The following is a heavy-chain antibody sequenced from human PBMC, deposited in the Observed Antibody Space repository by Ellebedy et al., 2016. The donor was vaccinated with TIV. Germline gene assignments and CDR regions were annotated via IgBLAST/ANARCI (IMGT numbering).Heavy chain of an antibody. CDR1: GFTFSSYG. CDR2: IRYDGSNK. Sequence: GESLKISCAASGFTFSSYGMHWVRQAPGKGLEWVAFIRYDGSNKYYADSVKGRFTISRDNSKNTLYLQINSLRAEDTAVYYCAKETGEGDFDYWGQGTLVTVSS. J-gene: IGHJ4*02. CDR3: AKETGEGDFDY. D-gene: IGHD1-1*01. V-gene: IGHV3-30*02.